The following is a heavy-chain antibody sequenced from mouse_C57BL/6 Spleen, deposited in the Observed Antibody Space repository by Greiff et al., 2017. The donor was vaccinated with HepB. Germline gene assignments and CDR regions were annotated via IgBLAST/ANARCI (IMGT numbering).Heavy chain of an antibody. J-gene: IGHJ2*01. V-gene: IGHV1-81*01. CDR3: ARGGVYYGSSSYYFDY. CDR1: GYTFTSYG. D-gene: IGHD1-1*01. CDR2: IYPRSGNT. Sequence: QVQLQQSGAELARPGASVKLSCKASGYTFTSYGISWVKQRTGQGLEWIGEIYPRSGNTYYNEKFKGKATLTADKSSSTAYMELRSLTSEDSAVYFCARGGVYYGSSSYYFDYWGQGTTLTVSS.